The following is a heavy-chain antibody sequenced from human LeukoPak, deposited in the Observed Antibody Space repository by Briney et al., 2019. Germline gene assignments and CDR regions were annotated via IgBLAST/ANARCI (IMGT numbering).Heavy chain of an antibody. D-gene: IGHD3-22*01. J-gene: IGHJ4*02. CDR3: ARGLMYDSSGSLDY. V-gene: IGHV1-18*01. CDR1: GYTFSSFG. CDR2: ISAYNGNT. Sequence: GASVKVSCKASGYTFSSFGISWVRQAPGQGLEWMGWISAYNGNTNYAQKLQGRVTMTTDTSTSTAYMELRSLRSDDTAVYYCARGLMYDSSGSLDYWGQGTLVTVSS.